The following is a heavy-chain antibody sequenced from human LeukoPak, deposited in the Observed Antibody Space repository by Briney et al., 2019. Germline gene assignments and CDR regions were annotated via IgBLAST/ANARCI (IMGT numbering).Heavy chain of an antibody. CDR2: IKQDGSEK. V-gene: IGHV3-7*01. Sequence: GSLRLSCAASGFTFSSYWMSWVRQAPGKGLEWVANIKQDGSEKYYVDSVKGRFTISRDNAKNSLYLQMNSLRAEDTAVYYCAREGGYNWNYGAVNWFDPWGQGTLVTVSS. J-gene: IGHJ5*02. CDR3: AREGGYNWNYGAVNWFDP. D-gene: IGHD1-7*01. CDR1: GFTFSSYW.